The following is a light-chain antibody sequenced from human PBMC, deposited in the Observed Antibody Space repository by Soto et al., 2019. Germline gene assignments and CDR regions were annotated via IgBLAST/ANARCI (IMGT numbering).Light chain of an antibody. J-gene: IGKJ4*01. Sequence: DIAMTQSPDSLAVSLGERASINCSSSQSVLYSSTNRNYLTWYQQKPGLPPKLLIYWASTRESGVPDRFSGSGSGTDFTLTISSLQTEDVAVYYCQQFYTTPLTFGGGTKVEIK. CDR3: QQFYTTPLT. CDR1: QSVLYSSTNRNY. CDR2: WAS. V-gene: IGKV4-1*01.